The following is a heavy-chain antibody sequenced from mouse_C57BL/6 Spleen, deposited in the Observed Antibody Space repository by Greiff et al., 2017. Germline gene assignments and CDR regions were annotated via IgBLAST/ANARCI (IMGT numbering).Heavy chain of an antibody. Sequence: QVQLQQPGAELVMPGASVKLSCKASGYTFTSYWLHWVKPRPGQGLEWIGEIDPSDSYTNYNQKFKGKSTLTVDKSSSTAYMQLSSLTSEDSAFYYCARGKGNYDYDGWYFDVWGTGTTVTVSS. CDR2: IDPSDSYT. CDR3: ARGKGNYDYDGWYFDV. V-gene: IGHV1-69*01. CDR1: GYTFTSYW. J-gene: IGHJ1*03. D-gene: IGHD2-4*01.